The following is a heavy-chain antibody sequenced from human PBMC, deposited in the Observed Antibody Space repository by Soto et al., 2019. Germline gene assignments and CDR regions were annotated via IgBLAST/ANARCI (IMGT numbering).Heavy chain of an antibody. CDR1: GGTFSSYA. D-gene: IGHD3-10*01. V-gene: IGHV1-69*01. J-gene: IGHJ3*02. CDR3: ARPGAEHYYGSGSYYNSAFDI. CDR2: IIPIFGTA. Sequence: QVQLVQSGAEVKKPGSSVKVSCKASGGTFSSYAISWVRQAPGQGLEWMGGIIPIFGTANYAQKFQGRVRITADESTSTAYMELSSLRSEDTAVYYCARPGAEHYYGSGSYYNSAFDIWGQGTMVTVSS.